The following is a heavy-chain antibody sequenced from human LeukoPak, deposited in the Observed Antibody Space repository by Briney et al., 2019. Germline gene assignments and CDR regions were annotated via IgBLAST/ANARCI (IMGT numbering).Heavy chain of an antibody. J-gene: IGHJ6*02. Sequence: GGSLRLSCAASGFTFSSYWMSWVRQAPGKGLEWVANIKQDGSEKYYVDSVKGRFTISRDNAKNSLYLQMNSLRAEDTAVYYCARDSPISMDYDILTGYYYYYYGMDVWGQGTTVVVSS. CDR3: ARDSPISMDYDILTGYYYYYYGMDV. V-gene: IGHV3-7*01. CDR1: GFTFSSYW. CDR2: IKQDGSEK. D-gene: IGHD3-9*01.